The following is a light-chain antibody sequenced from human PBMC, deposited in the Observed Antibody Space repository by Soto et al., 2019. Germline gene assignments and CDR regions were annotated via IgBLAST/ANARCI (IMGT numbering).Light chain of an antibody. CDR1: SRDVGGYNY. Sequence: QSVLTQPASLSGSPGQSITISCTGTSRDVGGYNYVSWYQKHPGRAPQLLVHDVSTRPSGVSYRFSGSKSGNTAFLTISGLQAEDEADYYCISYTTSSLYVFGTGTKVTVL. V-gene: IGLV2-14*01. J-gene: IGLJ1*01. CDR3: ISYTTSSLYV. CDR2: DVS.